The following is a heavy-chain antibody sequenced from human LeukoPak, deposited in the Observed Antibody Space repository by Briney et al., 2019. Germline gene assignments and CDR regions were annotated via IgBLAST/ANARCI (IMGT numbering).Heavy chain of an antibody. J-gene: IGHJ6*03. CDR1: GGTFSSYA. Sequence: GSSVKVSCKASGGTFSSYAISWVRQAPGQGLEWLGGIIPIFGTANYAQKFQGRVTITADESTSTAYMELSSLRSEDTAVYYCARDWGPAGRDIVVVPAASSYYYYMDVWGKGTTVTVSS. CDR2: IIPIFGTA. CDR3: ARDWGPAGRDIVVVPAASSYYYYMDV. D-gene: IGHD2-2*01. V-gene: IGHV1-69*01.